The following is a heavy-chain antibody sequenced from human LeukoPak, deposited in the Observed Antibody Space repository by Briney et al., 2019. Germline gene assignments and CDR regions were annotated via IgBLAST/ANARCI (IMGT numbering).Heavy chain of an antibody. CDR2: IYHSGST. V-gene: IGHV4-38-2*02. Sequence: SETLSLTCTVSGYSISSGYYWGWIRQPPGQGLEWIGSIYHSGSTYYNPSLKSRVTISVDTSKNQFSLKLSSVTAADTAVYYCARGGGGRYFDWLQPPVNWFDPWGQGTLVTVSS. D-gene: IGHD3-9*01. CDR3: ARGGGGRYFDWLQPPVNWFDP. J-gene: IGHJ5*02. CDR1: GYSISSGYY.